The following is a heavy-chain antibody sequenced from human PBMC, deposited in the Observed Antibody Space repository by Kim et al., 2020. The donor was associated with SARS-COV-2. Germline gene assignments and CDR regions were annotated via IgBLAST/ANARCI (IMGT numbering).Heavy chain of an antibody. D-gene: IGHD3-10*01. V-gene: IGHV3-23*01. Sequence: GGSLRLSCAASGFTFSSYAMSWVRQAPGKGLEWVSAISGSGGSTYYADSVKGRFTISRDNSKNTLYLQMNSLRAEDTAVYYCAKAQEPQLLWFGELLDRGPDYWGQGTLVTVSS. CDR3: AKAQEPQLLWFGELLDRGPDY. J-gene: IGHJ4*02. CDR1: GFTFSSYA. CDR2: ISGSGGST.